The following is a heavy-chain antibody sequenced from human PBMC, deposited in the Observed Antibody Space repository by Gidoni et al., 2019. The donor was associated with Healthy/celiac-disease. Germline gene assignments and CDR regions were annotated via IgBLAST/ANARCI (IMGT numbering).Heavy chain of an antibody. J-gene: IGHJ4*02. CDR3: ARGSSWYAFFFY. Sequence: QVQLQQWGAGLLMPSETLSLTCAVCVGSFSGYYWSWIRQPPGKGLEWIGEINHSGSTNYNPSLKSRVTISVDTSKNQFSLKLSSVTAADTAVYYCARGSSWYAFFFYWGQGTLVTVSS. V-gene: IGHV4-34*01. CDR1: VGSFSGYY. D-gene: IGHD6-13*01. CDR2: INHSGST.